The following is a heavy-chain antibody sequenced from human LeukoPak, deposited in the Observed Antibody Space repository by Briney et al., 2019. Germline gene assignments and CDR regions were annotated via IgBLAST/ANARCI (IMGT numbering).Heavy chain of an antibody. Sequence: GGSLRLSCAASGFTFSSYAIHWVRQAPGKGLEWVAVISSDGSDKYYADSVKGRFTISRDNSKNTLYLQMNSLRAEDTAVYYCAKGGTGNRGYARVFDYWGQGTLVTVSS. V-gene: IGHV3-30*18. CDR1: GFTFSSYA. CDR3: AKGGTGNRGYARVFDY. J-gene: IGHJ4*02. CDR2: ISSDGSDK. D-gene: IGHD5-12*01.